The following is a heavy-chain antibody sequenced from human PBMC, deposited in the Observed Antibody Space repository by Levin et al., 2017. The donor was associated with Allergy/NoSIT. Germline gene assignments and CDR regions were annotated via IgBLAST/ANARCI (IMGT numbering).Heavy chain of an antibody. J-gene: IGHJ4*02. Sequence: TGGSLRLSCKVSEYTFTDYNMHWVQQAPGKGLEWMGFIDPQDGETTYAEKFQGRITMTADSSTDTVSMELSSLRPEDTAHYYCATESYRSSSFDYWGQGTLVTVSS. CDR3: ATESYRSSSFDY. V-gene: IGHV1-69-2*01. D-gene: IGHD6-19*01. CDR2: IDPQDGET. CDR1: EYTFTDYN.